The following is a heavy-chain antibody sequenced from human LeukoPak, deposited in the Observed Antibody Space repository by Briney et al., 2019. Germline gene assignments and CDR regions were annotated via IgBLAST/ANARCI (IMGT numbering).Heavy chain of an antibody. CDR3: ARFMGTALDN. CDR2: IKKDGSEK. V-gene: IGHV3-7*01. J-gene: IGHJ4*02. Sequence: GGSLRLSCAASGFTFSGYWMSWVRQAPGKGLEWVANIKKDGSEKGYVDSVRGRFTISRDNAKNSLDLQLNSLRAEDTAVYYCARFMGTALDNWGWGALVAVSS. D-gene: IGHD2-21*02. CDR1: GFTFSGYW.